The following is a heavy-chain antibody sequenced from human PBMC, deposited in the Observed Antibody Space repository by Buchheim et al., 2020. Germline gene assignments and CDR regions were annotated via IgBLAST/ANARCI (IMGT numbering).Heavy chain of an antibody. D-gene: IGHD2-15*01. J-gene: IGHJ6*02. CDR1: EFTSRRYW. Sequence: EVQLVESGGGLVQTGGSLRLSCAASEFTSRRYWVHWVRQAPGKGLVWVSRINPEGSTKTYVDSVKGRFIISRDDGKNEVDVKMNSLRAEDTALYYCAGAPDCGGGSCYGYHYYGLDVWGQG. CDR3: AGAPDCGGGSCYGYHYYGLDV. CDR2: INPEGSTK. V-gene: IGHV3-74*01.